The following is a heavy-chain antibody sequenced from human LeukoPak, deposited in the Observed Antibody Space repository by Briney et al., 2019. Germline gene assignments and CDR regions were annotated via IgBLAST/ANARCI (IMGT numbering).Heavy chain of an antibody. D-gene: IGHD4-23*01. CDR3: ARDPDYGGKRYYFDY. CDR1: GFTFSSYG. Sequence: GGSLRLSCAASGFTFSSYGMHWVRQAPGKGLEWVAVIWYDGSNKYYADSVKGRFTISRDNSKNTLYLQMNSLRAEDTAVYYCARDPDYGGKRYYFDYWGQGTLVTVSS. CDR2: IWYDGSNK. J-gene: IGHJ4*02. V-gene: IGHV3-33*01.